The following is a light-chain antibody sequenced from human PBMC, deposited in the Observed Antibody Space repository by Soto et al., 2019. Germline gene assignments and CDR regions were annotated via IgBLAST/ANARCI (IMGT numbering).Light chain of an antibody. V-gene: IGKV4-1*01. CDR2: WAS. CDR3: QQYLSTPYT. Sequence: DIVMTQSPDSLAVSLGEGATINCKSSQSVLYSSNNKNYLAWYQQKPGQPPKLLIYWASTRESGVPDRFSGSGSGTDFTLTISSLQAEDVAVYYCQQYLSTPYTFGQGTNLEIK. CDR1: QSVLYSSNNKNY. J-gene: IGKJ2*01.